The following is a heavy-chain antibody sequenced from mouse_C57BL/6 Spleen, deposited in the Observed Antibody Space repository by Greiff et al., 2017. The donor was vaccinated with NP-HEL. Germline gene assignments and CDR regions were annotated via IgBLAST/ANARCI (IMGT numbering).Heavy chain of an antibody. CDR3: ARRDYYGSIFYYAMDY. Sequence: EVKLMESGPGLVKPSQSLSLTCSVTGYSITSGYYWNWIRQFPGNKLEWMGYISYDGSNNYNPSLKNRISITRDTSKNQFFLKLNSVTTEDTATYYCARRDYYGSIFYYAMDYWGQGTSVTVSS. D-gene: IGHD1-1*01. V-gene: IGHV3-6*01. J-gene: IGHJ4*01. CDR2: ISYDGSN. CDR1: GYSITSGYY.